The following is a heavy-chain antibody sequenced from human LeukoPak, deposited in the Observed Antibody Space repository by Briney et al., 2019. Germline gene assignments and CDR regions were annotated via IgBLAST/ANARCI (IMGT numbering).Heavy chain of an antibody. CDR1: GFTFSSYA. D-gene: IGHD3-22*01. J-gene: IGHJ1*01. V-gene: IGHV3-30-3*01. CDR3: AKGANYYDSNGYYNH. CDR2: ISYDGSNK. Sequence: PGRSLRLSCAASGFTFSSYAMHWVRQAPGKGLEWVAVISYDGSNKYYADSVKGRFTISRDNSKNTLYLQMNSLRAEDTAVYYCAKGANYYDSNGYYNHWGQGTLVTVSS.